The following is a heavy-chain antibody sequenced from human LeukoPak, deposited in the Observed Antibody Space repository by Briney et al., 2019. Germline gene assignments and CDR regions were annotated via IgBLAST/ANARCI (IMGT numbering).Heavy chain of an antibody. D-gene: IGHD3-3*01. Sequence: SETLSLTCTVSGGSVSSGSYYWSWIRQPPGKGLEWIGYIHYSGSTDYNPSLKSRVIISVGTSKNHFSLKLTSVTAADTAVYYCARLLGWSGPINWFDPWGRGTLVTVSS. CDR3: ARLLGWSGPINWFDP. CDR2: IHYSGST. V-gene: IGHV4-61*03. CDR1: GGSVSSGSYY. J-gene: IGHJ5*02.